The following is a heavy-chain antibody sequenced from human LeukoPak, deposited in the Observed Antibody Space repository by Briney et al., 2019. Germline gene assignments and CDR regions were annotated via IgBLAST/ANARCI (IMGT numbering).Heavy chain of an antibody. Sequence: PGRSLRLSCAASGFTFSNYGMHWVRQAPGKGLEWVALIWYDGSNKYYSDSVKGRFTISRDNSKNTPYLQMNSLRAEDTAVYYCARDPGGSYLDYFDYWGQGTLVTVSS. CDR1: GFTFSNYG. J-gene: IGHJ4*02. V-gene: IGHV3-33*01. CDR3: ARDPGGSYLDYFDY. CDR2: IWYDGSNK. D-gene: IGHD1-26*01.